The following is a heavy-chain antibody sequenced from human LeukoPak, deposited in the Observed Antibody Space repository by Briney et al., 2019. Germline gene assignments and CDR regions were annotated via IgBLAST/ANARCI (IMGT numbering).Heavy chain of an antibody. J-gene: IGHJ6*03. D-gene: IGHD6-13*01. CDR1: GGSFSGYY. Sequence: PSETLSLTCAVYGGSFSGYYWSWIRQPPGKGLEWIGEINHSGSTNYNPSLKSRVTISVDTSKNQFSLKLSSVTAADTAVYYCARESRRIAAAGPSYYMDVWGRGTTVTVSS. CDR3: ARESRRIAAAGPSYYMDV. V-gene: IGHV4-34*01. CDR2: INHSGST.